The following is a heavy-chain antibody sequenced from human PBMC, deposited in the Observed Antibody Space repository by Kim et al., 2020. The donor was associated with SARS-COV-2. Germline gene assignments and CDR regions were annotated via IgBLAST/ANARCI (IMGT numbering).Heavy chain of an antibody. CDR2: FVPEDGET. Sequence: ASVKVSCKVFGYTLTELSMHWVRQAPGKGLEWMGGFVPEDGETIYAQKFQGRVTMTEDTSTDTAYMELSSLRSEDTAVYYCATGVGMGVSSWFDPWGQGTLVTVSS. J-gene: IGHJ5*02. V-gene: IGHV1-24*01. CDR1: GYTLTELS. D-gene: IGHD1-26*01. CDR3: ATGVGMGVSSWFDP.